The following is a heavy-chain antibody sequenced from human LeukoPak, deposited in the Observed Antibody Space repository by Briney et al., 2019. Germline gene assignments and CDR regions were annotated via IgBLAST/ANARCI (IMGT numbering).Heavy chain of an antibody. CDR1: GFTVSSNY. Sequence: GGSLRLSCAASGFTVSSNYMSWVRQAPGKGLEWVSVIYSGGSTYYADSVKGRFTISRDNSKNTLYLQMNGLRAEDTAVYYCATGYTHGLRFDYWGQGTLVTVSS. CDR3: ATGYTHGLRFDY. V-gene: IGHV3-53*05. CDR2: IYSGGST. J-gene: IGHJ4*02. D-gene: IGHD5-18*01.